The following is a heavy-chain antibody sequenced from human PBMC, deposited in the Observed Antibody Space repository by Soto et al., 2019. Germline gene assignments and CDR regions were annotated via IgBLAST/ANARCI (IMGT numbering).Heavy chain of an antibody. J-gene: IGHJ4*02. CDR1: GFTFTNAW. CDR2: IKSNTDGGTT. D-gene: IGHD3-22*01. V-gene: IGHV3-15*07. CDR3: TTLWYYYDRSAY. Sequence: GGSLRLSCAASGFTFTNAWMNWVRQAPGKGLVWVGRIKSNTDGGTTDYAAPVKGRFTISRDDSKNTLYLQMNSLKTEDTAVYYCTTLWYYYDRSAYWGRGTLVTVSS.